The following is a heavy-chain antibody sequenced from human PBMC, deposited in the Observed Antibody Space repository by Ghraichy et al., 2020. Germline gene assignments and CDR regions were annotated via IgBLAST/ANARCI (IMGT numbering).Heavy chain of an antibody. D-gene: IGHD1-1*01. CDR1: GFTFNNYA. CDR2: ISDRGVTI. Sequence: GSLRLSCAASGFTFNNYAMAWVRQAPGKGLEWVSIISDRGVTIYYADSVKGRFTISRDNSKNTLFLQMNSLGAEDTAVYYCAARTGGGPFDYWGQGTLATVSS. V-gene: IGHV3-23*01. J-gene: IGHJ4*02. CDR3: AARTGGGPFDY.